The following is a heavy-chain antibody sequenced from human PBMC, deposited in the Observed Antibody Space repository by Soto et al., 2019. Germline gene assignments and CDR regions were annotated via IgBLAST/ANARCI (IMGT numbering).Heavy chain of an antibody. CDR3: VRGGGYDSFDF. Sequence: SETLSLTCSVSGVTMSYGAYSWNWIRQSPGKGLECLGSISHLETSYYNPSCRSPRPLSIDRTRNQFFLSVSSMTAAAKAVHYCVRGGGYDSFDFWGQEVQVTVSS. D-gene: IGHD2-15*01. CDR2: ISHLETS. J-gene: IGHJ4*02. V-gene: IGHV4-30-2*06. CDR1: GVTMSYGAYS.